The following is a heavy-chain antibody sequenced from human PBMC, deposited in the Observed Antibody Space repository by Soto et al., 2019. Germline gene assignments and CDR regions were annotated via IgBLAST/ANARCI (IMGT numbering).Heavy chain of an antibody. V-gene: IGHV1-46*01. CDR3: ARAGINWFDP. CDR2: INPSGGST. D-gene: IGHD6-13*01. Sequence: QVQLVQSGAEVKNPGASVKVSCKASGYIFTSYHMHWVRQAPGQGLEWMGIINPSGGSTDYAQKFQGRVTTTSDTSTSTVYMELSTLRSDDTAVYYFARAGINWFDPWGQGTLVIVSS. J-gene: IGHJ5*02. CDR1: GYIFTSYH.